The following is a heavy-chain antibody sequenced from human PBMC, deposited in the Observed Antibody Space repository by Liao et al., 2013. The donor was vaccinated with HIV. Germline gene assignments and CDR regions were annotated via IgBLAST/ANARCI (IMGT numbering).Heavy chain of an antibody. CDR2: IYSRGNT. CDR3: ARDPWITGTGIDP. CDR1: GGSISGYY. J-gene: IGHJ5*02. D-gene: IGHD3-10*01. Sequence: QVQLQESGPGLVKPSETLSLTCIVSGGSISGYYWSWIRQPAGKGLEWIGRIYSRGNTYYNPSLKSRVTMSVDTSKNQFSLKLSSVTAADTAVYYCARDPWITGTGIDPWGQGTLVTVSS. V-gene: IGHV4-4*07.